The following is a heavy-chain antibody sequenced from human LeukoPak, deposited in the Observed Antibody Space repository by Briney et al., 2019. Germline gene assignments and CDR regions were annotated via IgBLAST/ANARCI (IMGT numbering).Heavy chain of an antibody. J-gene: IGHJ4*02. V-gene: IGHV4-39*02. CDR2: IYYTGST. CDR3: ARGRNGDFDY. CDR1: GGSISTTTYY. D-gene: IGHD4-17*01. Sequence: PSETLSLTCTVSGGSISTTTYYGVWLRQPPGKGLEWIGSIYYTGSTNYNPSLKSRVTLFVDTSKNQFSFKLSSVTAADTAVYYCARGRNGDFDYWGQGTLVTVSS.